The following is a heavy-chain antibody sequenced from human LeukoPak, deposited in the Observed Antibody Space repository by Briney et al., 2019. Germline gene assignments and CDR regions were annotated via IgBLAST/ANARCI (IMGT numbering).Heavy chain of an antibody. CDR1: GFTFSSYA. V-gene: IGHV3-23*01. CDR2: ISGSGGST. D-gene: IGHD3-9*01. J-gene: IGHJ4*02. CDR3: AKAKVHYDILTGFNLYYFDY. Sequence: PGGSLRLSCAASGFTFSSYAMSWVRQAPGKGLEWVSAISGSGGSTYYADSAKGRFTISRDNSKNTLYLQMNSLRAEDTAVYYCAKAKVHYDILTGFNLYYFDYWGQGTLVTVSS.